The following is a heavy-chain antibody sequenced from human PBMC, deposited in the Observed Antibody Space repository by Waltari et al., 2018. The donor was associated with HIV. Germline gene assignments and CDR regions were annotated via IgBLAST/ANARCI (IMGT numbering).Heavy chain of an antibody. CDR3: ARGLHSSGYSVYYFDY. Sequence: QVQLQESGPGLVKPSETLSLTCTVSGGSVSSGSYYWIWIRQPPGKGLKWIGYIYYPGSTNYSPSLKSRVTISVDTSKNQFSLKLSSVTAADTAVYYCARGLHSSGYSVYYFDYWGQGTLVTVSS. CDR2: IYYPGST. J-gene: IGHJ4*02. V-gene: IGHV4-61*01. CDR1: GGSVSSGSYY. D-gene: IGHD3-22*01.